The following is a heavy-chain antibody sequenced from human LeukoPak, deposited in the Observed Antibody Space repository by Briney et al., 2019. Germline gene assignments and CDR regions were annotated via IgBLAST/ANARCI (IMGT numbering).Heavy chain of an antibody. D-gene: IGHD3-22*01. Sequence: SETLSLTCTVSDGSISGYSWSWIRQPPGKGLEWIGYIYYSGDTNYNPSLKSRVTISVDTSKNQFSLKLSSVTAADTAVYYCTRGSIAYYYMDVWGKGTTVTISS. CDR3: TRGSIAYYYMDV. J-gene: IGHJ6*03. CDR2: IYYSGDT. V-gene: IGHV4-59*01. CDR1: DGSISGYS.